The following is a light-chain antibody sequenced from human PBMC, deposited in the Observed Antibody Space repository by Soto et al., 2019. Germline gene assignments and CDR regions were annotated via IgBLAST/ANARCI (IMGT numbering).Light chain of an antibody. Sequence: EIVLTESAGTLSLSPGERATLSCRASQSVSSSYLAWYQQKPGQAPRLLIYGASSRATGIPDRFSGSGSGTDFTLTISRLETEDFAVYYGQQYGSSPWTFGQGTKVDIK. J-gene: IGKJ1*01. CDR1: QSVSSSY. CDR3: QQYGSSPWT. V-gene: IGKV3-20*01. CDR2: GAS.